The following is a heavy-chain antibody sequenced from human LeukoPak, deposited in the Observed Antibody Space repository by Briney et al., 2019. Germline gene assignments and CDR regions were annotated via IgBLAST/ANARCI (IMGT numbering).Heavy chain of an antibody. CDR2: ISAYNGNT. J-gene: IGHJ6*03. CDR3: ARGGSPTGYYYYMDV. V-gene: IGHV1-18*01. CDR1: GCTFTSYG. D-gene: IGHD1-14*01. Sequence: ASVKVSCKASGCTFTSYGISWVRQAPGQGLEWMGWISAYNGNTNYAQKLQGRVTMTTDTSTSTAYMELRSLRSDDTAVYYCARGGSPTGYYYYMDVWGKGTTVTVSS.